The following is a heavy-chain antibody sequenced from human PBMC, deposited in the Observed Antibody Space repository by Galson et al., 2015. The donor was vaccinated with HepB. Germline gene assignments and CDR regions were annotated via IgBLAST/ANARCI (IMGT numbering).Heavy chain of an antibody. CDR2: INPNSGGT. CDR3: ARDLSSSFAYYYSMDV. J-gene: IGHJ6*02. Sequence: SVKVSCKASGYTFTGYYMHWVRQAPGQGLERMGWINPNSGGTNYAQKFQGWVTMTRHTSISTAYMELSRLRSDDTAVYYCARDLSSSFAYYYSMDVWGQGTMVTVSS. CDR1: GYTFTGYY. V-gene: IGHV1-2*04. D-gene: IGHD2-2*01.